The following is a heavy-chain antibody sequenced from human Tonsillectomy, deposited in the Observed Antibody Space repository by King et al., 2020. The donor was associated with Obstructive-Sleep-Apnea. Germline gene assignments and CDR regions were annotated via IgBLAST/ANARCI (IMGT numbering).Heavy chain of an antibody. D-gene: IGHD6-13*01. Sequence: EVQLVESGGGLVQPGGSLRLSCAASGFTVSSNYMSWVRQAPGKGLEGVSVISSGGSTYYADSVKGRFTISRDNSKNTLYLQMNSLRAEDTAVYYCAGPEYSSSWYYFDYWGQGTLVTVSS. J-gene: IGHJ4*02. CDR2: ISSGGST. CDR3: AGPEYSSSWYYFDY. V-gene: IGHV3-66*04. CDR1: GFTVSSNY.